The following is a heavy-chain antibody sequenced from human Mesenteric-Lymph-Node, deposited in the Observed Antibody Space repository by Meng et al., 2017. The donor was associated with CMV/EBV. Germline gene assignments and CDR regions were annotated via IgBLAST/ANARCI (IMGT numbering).Heavy chain of an antibody. Sequence: YGSHWVRQAPGQKVEWMAWINGGNGNIKYSQKFRGRLTITRDTSANTAYMELSGLRSEDTGVYYCARGSRVDVVVPAAILGLDWFAPWGQGTLVTVSS. CDR3: ARGSRVDVVVPAAILGLDWFAP. CDR2: INGGNGNI. J-gene: IGHJ5*02. V-gene: IGHV1-3*01. D-gene: IGHD2-2*01. CDR1: YG.